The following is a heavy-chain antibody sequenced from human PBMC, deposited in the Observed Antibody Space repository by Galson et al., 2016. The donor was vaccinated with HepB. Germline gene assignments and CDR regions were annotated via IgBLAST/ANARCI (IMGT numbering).Heavy chain of an antibody. CDR2: DSMDGRRN. D-gene: IGHD2/OR15-2a*01. Sequence: SLRLSCAASGFTFSRRGMHWVRQAPGKGLEWVAADSMDGRRNYYADAVKGRFTISRDNSNNMLFLQMSILRVDDTAVYYCAKRHEYCPPVGCSVDSWGQGTLVSVSS. CDR3: AKRHEYCPPVGCSVDS. CDR1: GFTFSRRG. V-gene: IGHV3-30*18. J-gene: IGHJ4*02.